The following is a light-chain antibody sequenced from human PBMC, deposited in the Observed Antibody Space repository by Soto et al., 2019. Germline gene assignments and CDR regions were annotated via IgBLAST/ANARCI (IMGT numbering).Light chain of an antibody. V-gene: IGKV3-11*01. CDR3: QQYNDWPRT. J-gene: IGKJ1*01. Sequence: EIVLTQSPATLSLSPGERATLYCRASQSVSSYLAWYQQKPGQAPRLLIYDASKRATGIPARFSGSGSGTEFTLTISSLQSEDFAVYYCQQYNDWPRTFGQGTKVDIK. CDR1: QSVSSY. CDR2: DAS.